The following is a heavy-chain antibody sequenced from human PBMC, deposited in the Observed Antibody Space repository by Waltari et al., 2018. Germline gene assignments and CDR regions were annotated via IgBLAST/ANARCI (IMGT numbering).Heavy chain of an antibody. CDR1: GFTFSSYA. D-gene: IGHD3-10*01. CDR2: ISGSGGST. J-gene: IGHJ4*02. Sequence: EVQLVESGGGLVQPGGSLRLSCAASGFTFSSYAMSWVRQAPGKGLEWVSAISGSGGSTYYADSVKGRFTISRDNSKNTLYLQMNSLRAEDTAVYYCAKLPRITMVRGVIHFDYWGQGTLVTVSS. CDR3: AKLPRITMVRGVIHFDY. V-gene: IGHV3-23*04.